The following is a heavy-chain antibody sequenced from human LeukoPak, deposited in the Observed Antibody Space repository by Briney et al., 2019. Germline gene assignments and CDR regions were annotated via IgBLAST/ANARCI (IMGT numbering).Heavy chain of an antibody. D-gene: IGHD4-17*01. Sequence: SSETLSLTCAVSGGSISSSNWWSWVRQPPGKGLEWIGEIYHSGSTNYNPSLKSRVTISVDKSKNQFSLKLSSVTAADTAVYYCARGENYGDPFGHWFDPWGQGTLVTVSS. CDR1: GGSISSSNW. CDR3: ARGENYGDPFGHWFDP. V-gene: IGHV4-4*02. J-gene: IGHJ5*02. CDR2: IYHSGST.